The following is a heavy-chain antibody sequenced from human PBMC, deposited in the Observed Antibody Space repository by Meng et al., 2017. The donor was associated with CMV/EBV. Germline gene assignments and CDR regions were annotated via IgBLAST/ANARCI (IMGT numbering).Heavy chain of an antibody. V-gene: IGHV3-48*03. CDR3: ARGSSMIVVVNFDY. D-gene: IGHD3-22*01. Sequence: GESLKISCAASGFTFSSYEMNWVRQAPGKGLEWVSYISSSGSTIYYADSVKGRFTISRDNAKNSLYLQMNSLRAEDTAVYYCARGSSMIVVVNFDYWGQGTLVTVSS. CDR2: ISSSGSTI. CDR1: GFTFSSYE. J-gene: IGHJ4*02.